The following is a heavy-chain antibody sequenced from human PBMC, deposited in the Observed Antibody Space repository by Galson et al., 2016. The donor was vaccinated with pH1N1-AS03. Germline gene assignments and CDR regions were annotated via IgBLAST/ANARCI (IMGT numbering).Heavy chain of an antibody. Sequence: SLRLSCAASGFTFSNHAMHWVRQGTGRGLEWVSGIGPGGDTYYGGFVKGRFTISRETAKNSLYLQMNSLRPEDTAVYYCARDKSPYFCYMDVWGKGTTVIVSS. D-gene: IGHD2/OR15-2a*01. V-gene: IGHV3-13*01. CDR1: GFTFSNHA. J-gene: IGHJ6*03. CDR3: ARDKSPYFCYMDV. CDR2: IGPGGDT.